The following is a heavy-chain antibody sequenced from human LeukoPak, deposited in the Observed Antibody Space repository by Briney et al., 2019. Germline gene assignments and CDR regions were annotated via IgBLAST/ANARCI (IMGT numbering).Heavy chain of an antibody. CDR2: INHSGST. CDR1: DGSFSGYY. V-gene: IGHV4-34*01. J-gene: IGHJ4*02. Sequence: SETLSLTCAVYDGSFSGYYWSWIRQPPGKGLEWIGEINHSGSTNYNPSLKSRVTISVDTSKNQFSLKLSSVTAADTAVYYCARVGVTYYDFWSGYLISTYFDYWGQGTLVTVSS. D-gene: IGHD3-3*01. CDR3: ARVGVTYYDFWSGYLISTYFDY.